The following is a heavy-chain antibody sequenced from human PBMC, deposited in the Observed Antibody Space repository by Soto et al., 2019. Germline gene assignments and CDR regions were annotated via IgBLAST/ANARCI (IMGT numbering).Heavy chain of an antibody. Sequence: GGSLRLSCAASGFTFSNAWMSWVRQAPGKGLEWVGRIKSKTDGGTTDYAAPVKGRFTISRDDSKNTLYLQMNSLKTEDTAVYYCTTGGILLRYFDWSTNYWFDYWGQGTLVTVSS. D-gene: IGHD3-9*01. CDR3: TTGGILLRYFDWSTNYWFDY. V-gene: IGHV3-15*01. CDR2: IKSKTDGGTT. CDR1: GFTFSNAW. J-gene: IGHJ4*02.